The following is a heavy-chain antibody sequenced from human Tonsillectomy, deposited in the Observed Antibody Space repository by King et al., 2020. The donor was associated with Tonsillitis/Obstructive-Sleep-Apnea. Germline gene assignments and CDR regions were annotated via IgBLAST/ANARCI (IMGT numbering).Heavy chain of an antibody. CDR2: INHSGST. Sequence: VQLQQWGAGLLKPSETLSLTCAVYGGSFSGYYWSWIRQPPGKGLEWIGEINHSGSTNYNPSLKSRVTISVDTSKNQFSLKLNSVTAADTAVYYCARERYSGCYGFDFWGQGTLVTVSS. V-gene: IGHV4-34*01. CDR1: GGSFSGYY. J-gene: IGHJ4*02. CDR3: ARERYSGCYGFDF. D-gene: IGHD1-26*01.